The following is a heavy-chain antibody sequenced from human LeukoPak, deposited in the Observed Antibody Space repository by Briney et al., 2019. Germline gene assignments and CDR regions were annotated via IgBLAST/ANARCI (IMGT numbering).Heavy chain of an antibody. Sequence: SETLSLTCTVSGYSISSGYYWGWIRQPPGKGLEWIGSIYHSGSTYYNPSLKSRVTISVDTSKNQFSLKLSSVTAADTAVYYCAPGVYCSSTSCLNWFDPWGQGTLVTVYS. V-gene: IGHV4-38-2*02. CDR3: APGVYCSSTSCLNWFDP. CDR2: IYHSGST. CDR1: GYSISSGYY. D-gene: IGHD2-2*01. J-gene: IGHJ5*02.